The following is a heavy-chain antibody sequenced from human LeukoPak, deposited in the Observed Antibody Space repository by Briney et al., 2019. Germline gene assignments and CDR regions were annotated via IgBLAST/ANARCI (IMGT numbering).Heavy chain of an antibody. CDR2: IIPIFGTA. D-gene: IGHD1-26*01. J-gene: IGHJ4*02. CDR3: ARGEVGATEYYFDY. CDR1: GYIFANYG. Sequence: SVKVSCKASGYIFANYGMHWVRQAPGQGPEWMGGIIPIFGTANYAQKFQGRVTITADESTSTAYMELSSLRSEDTAVYYCARGEVGATEYYFDYWGQGTLVTVSS. V-gene: IGHV1-69*13.